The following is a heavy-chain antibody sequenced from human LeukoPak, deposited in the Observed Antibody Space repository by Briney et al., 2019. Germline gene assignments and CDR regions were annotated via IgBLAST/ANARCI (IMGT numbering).Heavy chain of an antibody. J-gene: IGHJ3*02. CDR3: ARSSHGTENRYYCSSTSCYMIDAFDI. V-gene: IGHV5-51*01. D-gene: IGHD2-2*02. CDR1: GYSFTSYW. Sequence: GESLKISCKGSGYSFTSYWIGWVRQMPGKGLEWMGIIYPGDSDTRHSPSFQGQVTISADKSISTAYLQWSSLKASDTAMYYCARSSHGTENRYYCSSTSCYMIDAFDIWGQGTMVTVSS. CDR2: IYPGDSDT.